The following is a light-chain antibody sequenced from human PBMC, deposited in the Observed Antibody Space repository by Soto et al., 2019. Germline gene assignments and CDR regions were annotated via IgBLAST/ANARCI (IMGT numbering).Light chain of an antibody. CDR2: KAS. CDR1: QTISRW. CDR3: QHYNSYSEA. V-gene: IGKV1-5*03. Sequence: DIQMTQSPSTLSGSVGDRVTITCRASQTISRWFAWYQQKPGKAPKLLIYKASTLKSGVPSRFSGSGSGTEFTLTISSLQSDDFATYYCQHYNSYSEAFGQGTKVELK. J-gene: IGKJ1*01.